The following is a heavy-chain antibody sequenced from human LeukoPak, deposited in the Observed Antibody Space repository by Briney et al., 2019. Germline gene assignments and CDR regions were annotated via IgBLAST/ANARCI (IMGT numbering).Heavy chain of an antibody. J-gene: IGHJ4*02. Sequence: GASVKVTCKASGYTFIDYYLHWLRQAPGQGLEWMGWINTNTGNPTYAQGFTGRFVFSLDTSVSTAYLQISSLKAEDTAVYYCARGYSSGWYGIWGQGTLVTVSS. CDR2: INTNTGNP. D-gene: IGHD6-19*01. CDR3: ARGYSSGWYGI. V-gene: IGHV7-4-1*02. CDR1: GYTFIDYY.